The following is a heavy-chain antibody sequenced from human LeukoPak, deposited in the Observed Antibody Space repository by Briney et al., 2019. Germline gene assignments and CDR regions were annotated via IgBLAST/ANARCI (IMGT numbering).Heavy chain of an antibody. CDR2: IYTSGST. D-gene: IGHD6-6*01. Sequence: SETLSLTCTVSGGSISSGSYYWSWIRQPAGKGLEWIGRIYTSGSTNYNPSLKSRVTISVDTSKNQFSLKLSSVTAADTAVYYCAREYFSSSHSTYYYYYMDVWGIGTTVTVSS. V-gene: IGHV4-61*02. J-gene: IGHJ6*03. CDR1: GGSISSGSYY. CDR3: AREYFSSSHSTYYYYYMDV.